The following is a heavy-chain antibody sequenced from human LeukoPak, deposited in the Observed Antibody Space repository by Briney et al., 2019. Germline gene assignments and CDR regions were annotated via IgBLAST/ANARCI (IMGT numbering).Heavy chain of an antibody. D-gene: IGHD1-26*01. J-gene: IGHJ3*02. CDR3: ARRIVGAPRGAFDI. V-gene: IGHV4-39*01. CDR2: IYYSGST. Sequence: SETLSLTCTVSGGSISSSSYSWGWIRQPPGKGLEWIGSIYYSGSTYYNPSLKSRVTISVDTSKNQFSLKLSSVTAADTAVYYCARRIVGAPRGAFDIWGQGTMVTVSS. CDR1: GGSISSSSYS.